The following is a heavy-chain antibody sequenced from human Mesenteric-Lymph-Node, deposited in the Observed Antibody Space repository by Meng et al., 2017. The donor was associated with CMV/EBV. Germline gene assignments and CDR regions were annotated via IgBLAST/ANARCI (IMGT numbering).Heavy chain of an antibody. Sequence: GGSLRLSCAASGFTFSSYAMSWVRQAPGKGLEWVSSISLYGDSTYYADSVKGRFTISRDNSKNTLSLQMNSLRAEDTALYYCAKWSHCSSTSCYIDYWGQGTLVTVSS. V-gene: IGHV3-23*01. CDR3: AKWSHCSSTSCYIDY. CDR2: ISLYGDST. CDR1: GFTFSSYA. J-gene: IGHJ4*02. D-gene: IGHD2-2*01.